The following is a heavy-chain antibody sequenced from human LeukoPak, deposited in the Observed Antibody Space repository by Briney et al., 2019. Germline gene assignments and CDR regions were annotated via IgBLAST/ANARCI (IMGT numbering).Heavy chain of an antibody. J-gene: IGHJ3*02. CDR2: IVVGSGNT. V-gene: IGHV1-58*01. CDR1: GFTFTSSA. D-gene: IGHD3-3*01. CDR3: AAGHPGIYAFDI. Sequence: SVKVSCKASGFTFTSSAVQWVRQTRGQRLEWIGWIVVGSGNTNYAQKFQERVTITRDMSTSTAYMELSSLRSEDTAVYYCAAGHPGIYAFDIWGQGTMVTVSS.